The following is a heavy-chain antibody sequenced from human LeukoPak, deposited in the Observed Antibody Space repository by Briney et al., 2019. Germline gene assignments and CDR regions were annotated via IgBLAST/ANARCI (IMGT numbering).Heavy chain of an antibody. D-gene: IGHD3-16*01. CDR2: ISYDGSNK. CDR3: ARDRGFGNGFDI. Sequence: GGSLRLSCAASGFTFSNYTMYWVRQAPGKGLEWVALISYDGSNKYYADSVKGRFTISRDNSKNTLYLQMNGLRTEDTAVYYCARDRGFGNGFDIWGQGTMVVVSS. V-gene: IGHV3-30*04. J-gene: IGHJ3*02. CDR1: GFTFSNYT.